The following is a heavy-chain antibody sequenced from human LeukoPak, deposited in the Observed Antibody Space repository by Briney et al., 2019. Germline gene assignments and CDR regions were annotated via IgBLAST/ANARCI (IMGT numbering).Heavy chain of an antibody. CDR2: IKQDGSEK. J-gene: IGHJ4*02. CDR3: ARGDTMVRGVIPFDY. CDR1: LFTFSDYY. Sequence: GGSLRLSCVASLFTFSDYYMSWVRQAPGKGLEWVANIKQDGSEKYYVDSVKGRFTISRDNAKNSLYLQMNSLRAEDTAVYYCARGDTMVRGVIPFDYWGQGTLVTVSS. D-gene: IGHD3-10*01. V-gene: IGHV3-7*01.